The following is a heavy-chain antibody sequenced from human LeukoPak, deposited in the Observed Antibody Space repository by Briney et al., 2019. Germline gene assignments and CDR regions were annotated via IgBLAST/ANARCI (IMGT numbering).Heavy chain of an antibody. CDR1: GFTFSDYY. D-gene: IGHD6-19*01. Sequence: GGSLRLSCAASGFTFSDYYMSWIRQAPGKGLEWVSVITGSGDSTYNADSVKGRFTISRDNTKNMLYLQMNSVRGEDTAVYYCVENSGGSVAGLFDYWGQGSLVTVSS. CDR3: VENSGGSVAGLFDY. V-gene: IGHV3-23*01. J-gene: IGHJ4*02. CDR2: ITGSGDST.